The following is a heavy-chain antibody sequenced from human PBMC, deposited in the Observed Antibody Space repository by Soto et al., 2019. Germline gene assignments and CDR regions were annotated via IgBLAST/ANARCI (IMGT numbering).Heavy chain of an antibody. D-gene: IGHD5-18*01. CDR2: ISAYNGNT. CDR3: ASSLLVGYGLEGESD. Sequence: QGQLVQSGAEVKKPGASVKVSCKASGYTFTSYGINWVRQAPGQGLEWMGWISAYNGNTNYAQKLQGRVTMTTDTSTSTAYMELRSLRSDDTAVYYCASSLLVGYGLEGESDWGQGTLVTVSS. J-gene: IGHJ4*02. CDR1: GYTFTSYG. V-gene: IGHV1-18*01.